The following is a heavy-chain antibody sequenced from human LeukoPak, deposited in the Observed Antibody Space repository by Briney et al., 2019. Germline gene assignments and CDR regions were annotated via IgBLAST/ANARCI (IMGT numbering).Heavy chain of an antibody. Sequence: GGSLRLSCEASGFSFSSYEMNWVRQAPGKGLEWVAVISYDGSNKYYADSVKGRFTISRDNSKNTLYLQMNSLRAEDTAVYYCAKGGAIDYWGQGTLVTVSS. V-gene: IGHV3-30*18. CDR2: ISYDGSNK. D-gene: IGHD1-26*01. CDR1: GFSFSSYE. CDR3: AKGGAIDY. J-gene: IGHJ4*02.